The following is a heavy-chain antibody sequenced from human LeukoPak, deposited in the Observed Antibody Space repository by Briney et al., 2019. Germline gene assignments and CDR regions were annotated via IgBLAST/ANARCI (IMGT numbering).Heavy chain of an antibody. CDR3: AREVVVVPAANNWFDP. J-gene: IGHJ5*02. CDR1: GGSISSYY. CDR2: IYYSGST. Sequence: PSETLSLTCTVSGGSISSYYWSWIRQPPGKGLEWIGYIYYSGSTNYHPSLKSRVTISVDTSKNQFSLKLSSVTAADTAVYYCAREVVVVPAANNWFDPWGQGTLVTVSS. V-gene: IGHV4-59*01. D-gene: IGHD2-2*01.